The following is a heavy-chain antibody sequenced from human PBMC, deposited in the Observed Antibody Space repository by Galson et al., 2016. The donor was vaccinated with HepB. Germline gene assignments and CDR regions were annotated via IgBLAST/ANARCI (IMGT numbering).Heavy chain of an antibody. Sequence: SVKVSCKASGYTFTDCYIHWVRQAPGQGLEWMGWINPKSGGTNYEQRFQGRVTVSRDKSISTAYMERTRLTSDDTAVYYCARVSGVYYGMDVWGHGTTVTVSS. CDR3: ARVSGVYYGMDV. CDR1: GYTFTDCY. J-gene: IGHJ6*02. V-gene: IGHV1-2*02. D-gene: IGHD7-27*01. CDR2: INPKSGGT.